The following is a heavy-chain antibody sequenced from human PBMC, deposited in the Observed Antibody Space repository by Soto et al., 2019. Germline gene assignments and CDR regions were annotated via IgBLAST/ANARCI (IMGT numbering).Heavy chain of an antibody. V-gene: IGHV1-2*04. Sequence: ASVKVSCKASGYTFTGYYMHWVRQAPGQGLEWMGWINPNSGGTNYAQKFQGWVTMTRDTSTSTAYMELSKLRSDDTAVYYCARDRSTSLDYWGQGTLVTVSS. D-gene: IGHD2-2*01. CDR1: GYTFTGYY. CDR3: ARDRSTSLDY. CDR2: INPNSGGT. J-gene: IGHJ4*02.